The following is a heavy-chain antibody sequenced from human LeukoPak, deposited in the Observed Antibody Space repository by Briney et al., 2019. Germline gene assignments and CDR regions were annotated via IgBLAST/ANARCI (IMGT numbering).Heavy chain of an antibody. Sequence: GGSLRLSCAASGFTFSSYAMSWIRQAPGKRLDWVSAASGGGEDTYYPYSVKGRLTISRDNYKNTLYLQLNSVRVEDTAIFYCAKPREMTAGVGRSFDLWGRGTLVTVSS. D-gene: IGHD5-24*01. CDR1: GFTFSSYA. CDR3: AKPREMTAGVGRSFDL. V-gene: IGHV3-23*01. J-gene: IGHJ2*01. CDR2: ASGGGEDT.